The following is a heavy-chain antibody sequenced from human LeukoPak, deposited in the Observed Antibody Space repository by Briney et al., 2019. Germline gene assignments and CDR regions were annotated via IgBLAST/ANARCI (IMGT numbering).Heavy chain of an antibody. CDR2: IWYDGSYT. V-gene: IGHV3-33*01. CDR3: TSGVTGTAETYFDY. Sequence: GGSLRLSCAASGFTFSNYDMHWVRQAPGKGLEWVAVIWYDGSYTYYADSVKGRFTISRDNSKNTVFLQMNSLRAEDTAVYYCTSGVTGTAETYFDYWGQGTLVTVSS. J-gene: IGHJ4*02. D-gene: IGHD1-20*01. CDR1: GFTFSNYD.